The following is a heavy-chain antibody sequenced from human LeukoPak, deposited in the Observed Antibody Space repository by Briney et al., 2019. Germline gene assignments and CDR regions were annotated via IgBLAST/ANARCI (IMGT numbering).Heavy chain of an antibody. CDR3: ARVNQGGAAGTVWANWFDP. V-gene: IGHV1-2*02. CDR1: GYTFTGYC. J-gene: IGHJ5*02. Sequence: VASVNVSCKASGYTFTGYCMHWVRQAPGQGLEWMGWINPNSGGTNYAQKFQGRVYMTRHTSISTAYMELSRLRSDDTAVYYCARVNQGGAAGTVWANWFDPWGQGTLVTVSS. D-gene: IGHD6-13*01. CDR2: INPNSGGT.